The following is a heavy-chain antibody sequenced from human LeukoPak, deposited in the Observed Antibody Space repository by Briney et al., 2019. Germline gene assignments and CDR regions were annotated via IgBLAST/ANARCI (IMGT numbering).Heavy chain of an antibody. Sequence: SETLSLTCTVSGGSISSSSYYWGWIRQPPGKGLEWIGSIYYSGSTYYNPSLKSRVTISVDTSKNQFSLKLSSVTAADTAVYYCATYYDFWSGYYMDWGQGTLVTVSS. J-gene: IGHJ4*02. D-gene: IGHD3-3*01. CDR3: ATYYDFWSGYYMD. CDR1: GGSISSSSYY. CDR2: IYYSGST. V-gene: IGHV4-39*01.